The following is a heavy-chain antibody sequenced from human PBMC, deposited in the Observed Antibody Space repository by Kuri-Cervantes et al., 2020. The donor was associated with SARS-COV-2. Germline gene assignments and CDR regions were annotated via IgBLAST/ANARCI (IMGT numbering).Heavy chain of an antibody. CDR2: INHSGST. J-gene: IGHJ6*02. V-gene: IGHV4-34*01. CDR3: ARGRVYARRIYYYYYGMDV. Sequence: GSLRLSCAASGFTVSSNYMSWVRQPPGKGLEWIGEINHSGSTNYNPSLKSRVTISVDTSKNQFSLKLSSVTAADTAVYYCARGRVYARRIYYYYYGMDVWGQGTTVTVSS. CDR1: GFTVSSNY. D-gene: IGHD3-16*01.